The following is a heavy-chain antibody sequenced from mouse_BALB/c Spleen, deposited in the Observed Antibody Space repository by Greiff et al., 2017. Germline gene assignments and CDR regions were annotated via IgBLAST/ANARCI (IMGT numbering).Heavy chain of an antibody. CDR2: ISSGGSYT. Sequence: EVKLVESGGDLVKPGGSLKLSCAASGFTFSSYVMSWVRQTPDKRLEWVATISSGGSYTYYPDSVKGRFTISRDNAKNTLYLQMSSLKSEDTAVYYCASAYYGYSSYYAMDYWGQGTTVTVSS. J-gene: IGHJ4*01. CDR1: GFTFSSYV. D-gene: IGHD1-2*01. V-gene: IGHV5-6*01. CDR3: ASAYYGYSSYYAMDY.